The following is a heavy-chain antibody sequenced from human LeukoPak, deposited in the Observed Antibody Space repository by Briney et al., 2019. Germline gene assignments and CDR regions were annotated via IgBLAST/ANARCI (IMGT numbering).Heavy chain of an antibody. D-gene: IGHD2-15*01. CDR2: ISSYNGNT. CDR1: GYTFTSYG. CDR3: AREREIVVVVAATHYYYGMDV. V-gene: IGHV1-18*03. J-gene: IGHJ6*02. Sequence: RGASVKVSCKASGYTFTSYGISWVRQAPGQGLEWMGWISSYNGNTNYAQKLQGRVTMTTDTSTSTAYMELRSLRSDDMAVYYCAREREIVVVVAATHYYYGMDVWGQGTTVTVSS.